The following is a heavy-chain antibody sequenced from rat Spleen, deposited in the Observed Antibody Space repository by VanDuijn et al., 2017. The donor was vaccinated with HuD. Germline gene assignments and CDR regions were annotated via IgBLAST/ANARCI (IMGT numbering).Heavy chain of an antibody. CDR3: AKDMSRTIAARSYWYFDF. D-gene: IGHD1-2*01. V-gene: IGHV5-20*01. Sequence: EVKLVESGGGLVQPGRSLKLSCAASGFTFSDYGMAWVLQAPTKGLEWVASISYDGGSTYYRDSVKGRFTISRDNAKSTLYLQMESLRSEDTATYYCAKDMSRTIAARSYWYFDFWGPETMVTVSS. CDR1: GFTFSDYG. CDR2: ISYDGGST. J-gene: IGHJ1*01.